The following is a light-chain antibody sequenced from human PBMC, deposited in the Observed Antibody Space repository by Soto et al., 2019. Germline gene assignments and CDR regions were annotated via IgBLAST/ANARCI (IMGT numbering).Light chain of an antibody. CDR3: CSYAGSSTV. V-gene: IGLV2-23*01. Sequence: QSALTQPASVSGSPGQSVTISCTGTSSDVGSDNLVYWYQQLPGKAPKLLIYEGSKRPSGVSNRFSGSKSGNTASLTISGLQDEDEADYYCCSYAGSSTVFGGGTKLTVL. CDR1: SSDVGSDNL. CDR2: EGS. J-gene: IGLJ2*01.